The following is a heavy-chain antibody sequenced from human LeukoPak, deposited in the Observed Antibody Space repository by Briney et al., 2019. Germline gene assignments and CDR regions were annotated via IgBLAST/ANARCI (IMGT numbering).Heavy chain of an antibody. V-gene: IGHV4-34*01. CDR2: IHHSGST. CDR1: GESFIGYY. CDR3: ARVAYLYYYDSSAYDYYFDF. Sequence: PSEPLSLTCTACGESFIGYYWSWLPHPPGKGLQWIGEIHHSGSTNYNPSFMSRVNMTVDTYKAQCSLKLSSVSAADTAVYCCARVAYLYYYDSSAYDYYFDFWGQGTLVTVSS. D-gene: IGHD3-22*01. J-gene: IGHJ4*02.